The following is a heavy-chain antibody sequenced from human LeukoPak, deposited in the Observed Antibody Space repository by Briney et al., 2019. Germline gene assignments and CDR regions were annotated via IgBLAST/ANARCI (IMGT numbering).Heavy chain of an antibody. Sequence: SGTLSLTCAVSGDSISSTNWWNWVRQPPGKGLEWIGEIDHRGNTNYNPSLKSRVTISVDRSKNQFSLKLTSVTAADTAVYYCARGYGPGYWGQEPWSPSPQ. CDR3: ARGYGPGY. D-gene: IGHD4-17*01. CDR2: IDHRGNT. V-gene: IGHV4-4*02. J-gene: IGHJ4*01. CDR1: GDSISSTNW.